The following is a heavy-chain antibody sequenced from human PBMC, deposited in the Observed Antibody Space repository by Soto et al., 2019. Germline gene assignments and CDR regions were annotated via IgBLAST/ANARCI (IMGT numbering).Heavy chain of an antibody. CDR1: VGTFSNYA. V-gene: IGHV1-69*01. D-gene: IGHD6-13*01. CDR2: IIPVFGTG. Sequence: QVRLVQSGAEVQKPGSSVKVSCKASVGTFSNYASTWLRLAPGQGLEWLGGIIPVFGTGNYAQKFQGRVTITADESTSTAYMELNRLRSEDTAVYYCARDNPYTNSFGNWFDPWGQGTLVIVS. CDR3: ARDNPYTNSFGNWFDP. J-gene: IGHJ5*02.